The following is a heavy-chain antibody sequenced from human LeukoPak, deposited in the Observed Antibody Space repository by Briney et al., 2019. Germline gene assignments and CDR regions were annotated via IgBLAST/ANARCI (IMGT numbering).Heavy chain of an antibody. CDR2: IYTSGST. D-gene: IGHD6-19*01. J-gene: IGHJ2*01. V-gene: IGHV4-4*07. Sequence: PSETLSLTCTVSGCSISSYYWSWLRQPAGKGLEWIGRIYTSGSTNYNASLKSRVTISVDTSKNQFSLKLSFVPAADTAVYYCARDLRYKQWLVHRDGYFDLGGRDTLVTVSS. CDR3: ARDLRYKQWLVHRDGYFDL. CDR1: GCSISSYY.